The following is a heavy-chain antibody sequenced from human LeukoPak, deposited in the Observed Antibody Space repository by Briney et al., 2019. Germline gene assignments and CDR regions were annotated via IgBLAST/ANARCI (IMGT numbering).Heavy chain of an antibody. V-gene: IGHV4-39*01. J-gene: IGHJ4*02. CDR2: IYYSGST. CDR1: GGSISSSSYY. D-gene: IGHD2-2*01. CDR3: ARPLGYCSSTSCYADKVDY. Sequence: SETLSLTCTVSGGSISSSSYYWGWIRQPPGKGLEWIGSIYYSGSTYYNPSLKSRVTISVDTSKNQFSLKLSSVTAADTAVYYCARPLGYCSSTSCYADKVDYWGQGTLVTVSS.